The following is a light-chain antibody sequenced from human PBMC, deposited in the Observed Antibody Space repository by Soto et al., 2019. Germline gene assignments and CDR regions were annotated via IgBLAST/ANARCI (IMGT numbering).Light chain of an antibody. CDR3: QYYDESMWT. V-gene: IGKV3-20*01. CDR1: QSVVTSY. J-gene: IGKJ1*01. Sequence: EVVLTQSPGTLSLSPGEGATLSCRASQSVVTSYLAWYQPRDGQSPRLLIYGALYRAPGIPDRFSGSGSGTDFTLSISRLDPEDFAVYYCQYYDESMWTFGQGTKVDIK. CDR2: GAL.